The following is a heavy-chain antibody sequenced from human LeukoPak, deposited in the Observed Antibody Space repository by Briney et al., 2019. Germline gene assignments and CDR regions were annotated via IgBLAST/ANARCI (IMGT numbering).Heavy chain of an antibody. CDR2: IYYSGST. D-gene: IGHD5-12*01. Sequence: SETLSLTCTVSGGSIISYYWSWIRQPPGKGLEWIGYIYYSGSTNYNPSLKSRVTISVDTSKNQFSLKLSSVTAADTAVYYCARQAVDERYSGYDYISGYYYYGMDVWGQGTTVTVSS. CDR1: GGSIISYY. V-gene: IGHV4-59*01. CDR3: ARQAVDERYSGYDYISGYYYYGMDV. J-gene: IGHJ6*02.